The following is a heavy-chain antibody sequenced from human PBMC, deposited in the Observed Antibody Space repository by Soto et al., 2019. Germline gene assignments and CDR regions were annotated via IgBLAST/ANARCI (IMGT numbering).Heavy chain of an antibody. Sequence: EVQLLESGGGLVQPGGSLRLSCVASGFTFKNFAMTWVRQAPGKGMEWVSAIGGSGSSANYAESVKGRFTVSRDDSKSTLYLQMSGLRVDDTALYYCAKDAVAYTGEWEWFDLWGKGTMVTVSS. CDR3: AKDAVAYTGEWEWFDL. J-gene: IGHJ5*02. CDR2: IGGSGSSA. D-gene: IGHD3-16*01. V-gene: IGHV3-23*01. CDR1: GFTFKNFA.